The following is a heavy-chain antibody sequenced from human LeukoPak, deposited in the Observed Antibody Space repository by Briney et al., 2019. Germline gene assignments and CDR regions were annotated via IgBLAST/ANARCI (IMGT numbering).Heavy chain of an antibody. CDR1: GYTFTSYD. CDR3: ARVLSYSSGWYDY. V-gene: IGHV1-8*01. D-gene: IGHD6-19*01. Sequence: ASVKVSRKASGYTFTSYDINWVRQATGQGLEWMGWMNPNSGNTGYAQKFQGRVTMTRNTSISTAYMELSSLRSEDTAVYYCARVLSYSSGWYDYWGQGTLVTVSS. CDR2: MNPNSGNT. J-gene: IGHJ4*02.